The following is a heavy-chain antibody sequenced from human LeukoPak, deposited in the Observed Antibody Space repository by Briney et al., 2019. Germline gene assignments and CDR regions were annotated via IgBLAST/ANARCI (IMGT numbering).Heavy chain of an antibody. CDR3: VRSSSGSYSYYFDY. CDR2: TSTSEGHR. CDR1: GFAFRDHA. V-gene: IGHV3-30*01. D-gene: IGHD1-26*01. Sequence: GGSLRLSCVASGFAFRDHAMHWVRQAPGRGLQWVAVTSTSEGHRYYADAVKGRFTISSDTSKNTLHLQMDSLRVEDTAVYYCVRSSSGSYSYYFDYWGQGAPVTVSS. J-gene: IGHJ4*02.